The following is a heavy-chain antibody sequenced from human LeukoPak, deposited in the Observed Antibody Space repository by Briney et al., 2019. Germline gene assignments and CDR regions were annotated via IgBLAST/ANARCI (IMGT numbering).Heavy chain of an antibody. D-gene: IGHD3-3*01. J-gene: IGHJ4*02. V-gene: IGHV4-59*11. CDR3: ARVLDDYDFWSGYVDY. CDR1: GGSISSHY. CDR2: TYYSGST. Sequence: KPSETLSLTCTVSGGSISSHYWSWIRQPPGKGLEWIGLTYYSGSTNFNPSLKSRVTISLDTSKNQFSLKLRSVTAADTAVYYCARVLDDYDFWSGYVDYWGQGTLVTVSS.